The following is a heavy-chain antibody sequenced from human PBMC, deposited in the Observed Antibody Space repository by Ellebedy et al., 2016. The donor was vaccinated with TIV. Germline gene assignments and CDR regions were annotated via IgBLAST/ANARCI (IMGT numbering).Heavy chain of an antibody. Sequence: AASVKVSCKASGYTFSSFGISWVRQAPGQGLEWLGWITTDNGDTAYAQRFVGRVTMTTDTSTATAYLELRSLRSDDTAVYYCARSFAVAGHFDFWGQGTLVTVSS. CDR1: GYTFSSFG. V-gene: IGHV1-18*01. CDR3: ARSFAVAGHFDF. J-gene: IGHJ4*02. D-gene: IGHD6-19*01. CDR2: ITTDNGDT.